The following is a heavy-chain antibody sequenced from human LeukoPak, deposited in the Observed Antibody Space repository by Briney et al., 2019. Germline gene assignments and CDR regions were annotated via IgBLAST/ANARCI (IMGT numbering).Heavy chain of an antibody. D-gene: IGHD3-3*01. V-gene: IGHV3-33*01. Sequence: GGSLRLSCAASGFTFSSYGMHWVRQAPGKGLEWVAVIWYDGSNKYYADSVKGRFTISRDNSKNTLYLQMNSLRAEDTAVYYCARGAYYDFWSGLTYYYYGMDVWGQGTTVTVSS. CDR1: GFTFSSYG. J-gene: IGHJ6*02. CDR2: IWYDGSNK. CDR3: ARGAYYDFWSGLTYYYYGMDV.